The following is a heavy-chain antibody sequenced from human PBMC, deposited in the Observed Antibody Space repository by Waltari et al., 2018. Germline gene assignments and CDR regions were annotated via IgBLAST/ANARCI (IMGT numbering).Heavy chain of an antibody. J-gene: IGHJ4*02. D-gene: IGHD3-9*01. V-gene: IGHV5-51*01. CDR1: GYKFSSYW. CDR2: IYPGDYET. Sequence: EVQLVQSGVEVKKPGESLKISCLGSGYKFSSYWIAWVRQVSGKGLEWVGIIYPGDYETRYSPSFQGQVTMSVDKSATTAYLQWTNMKASYTAMYYCARQSRSSDWYDYWGQGTLITVSS. CDR3: ARQSRSSDWYDY.